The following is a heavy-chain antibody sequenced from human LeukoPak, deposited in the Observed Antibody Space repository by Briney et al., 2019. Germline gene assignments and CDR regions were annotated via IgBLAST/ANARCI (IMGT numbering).Heavy chain of an antibody. CDR3: ARARAYGSNTPRAFDY. CDR1: GFTFSSYA. CDR2: ISYSGST. Sequence: PGGSLRLSCAASGFTFSSYAMSWIRQPPGKGLDWIGYISYSGSTNYNPSLKSRVTISVDTSKNQFSLTLSSVTSADTAVYYCARARAYGSNTPRAFDYWGQGTLVTVSS. D-gene: IGHD4-23*01. J-gene: IGHJ4*02. V-gene: IGHV4-59*01.